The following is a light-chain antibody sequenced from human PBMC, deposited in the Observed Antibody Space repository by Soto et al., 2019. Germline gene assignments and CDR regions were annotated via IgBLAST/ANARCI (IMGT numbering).Light chain of an antibody. Sequence: EVVMTQSPATLSVSPGERATLSCRASQSVSSNFLAWYQQKPGQAPRLLIYGVSIRATGIPARFSGSGSGTEFTLTISSLQSEDFAVYYCQQYSARPLTFGGGTKVEI. CDR3: QQYSARPLT. CDR1: QSVSSN. J-gene: IGKJ4*01. V-gene: IGKV3-15*01. CDR2: GVS.